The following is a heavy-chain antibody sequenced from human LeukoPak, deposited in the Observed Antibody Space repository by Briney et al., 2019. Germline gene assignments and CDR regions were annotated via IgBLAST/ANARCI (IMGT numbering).Heavy chain of an antibody. D-gene: IGHD1-20*01. V-gene: IGHV4-61*02. Sequence: PSETLSLTCTVSGGSISSSSYYWSWIRQPPGKGLEWIGRIYTSGSTNYNPSLKSRVTISVDTSKNQFSLKLSSVTAADTAVYYCARVTGGAFDIWGQGTMVTVSS. CDR3: ARVTGGAFDI. CDR2: IYTSGST. J-gene: IGHJ3*02. CDR1: GGSISSSSYY.